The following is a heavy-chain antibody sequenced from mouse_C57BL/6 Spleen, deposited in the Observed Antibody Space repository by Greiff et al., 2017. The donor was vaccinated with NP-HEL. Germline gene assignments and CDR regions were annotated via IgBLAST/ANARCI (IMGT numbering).Heavy chain of an antibody. V-gene: IGHV5-17*01. CDR3: ARTYGSSPYYAMDY. D-gene: IGHD1-1*01. CDR2: ISSGSSTI. CDR1: GFTFSDYG. J-gene: IGHJ4*01. Sequence: VQLQQSGGGLVKPGGSLKLSCAASGFTFSDYGMHWVRQAPEQGLEWVAYISSGSSTIYYADTVKGRFTISRDNAKNTLFLQMTSLRSEDTAMYYCARTYGSSPYYAMDYWGQGTSVTVSS.